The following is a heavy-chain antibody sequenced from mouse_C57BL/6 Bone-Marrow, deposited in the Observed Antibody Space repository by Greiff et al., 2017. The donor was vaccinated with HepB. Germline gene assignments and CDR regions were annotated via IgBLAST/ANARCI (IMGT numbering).Heavy chain of an antibody. D-gene: IGHD2-2*01. CDR1: GYTFTSYW. J-gene: IGHJ2*01. CDR2: INPSNGGT. CDR3: ARGVTTHYFDY. V-gene: IGHV1-53*01. Sequence: QVHVKQPGTELVKPGASVKLSCKASGYTFTSYWMHWVKQRPGQGLEWIGNINPSNGGTNYNEKFKSKATLTVDKSSSTAYMQLSSLTSEDSAVYCCARGVTTHYFDYWGQGTTLTVSS.